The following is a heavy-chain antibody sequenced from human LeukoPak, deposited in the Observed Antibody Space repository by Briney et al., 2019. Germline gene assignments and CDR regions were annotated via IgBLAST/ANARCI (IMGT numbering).Heavy chain of an antibody. Sequence: GEPLKISCKGSGYSFTSYWIGWVRQMPGKGLEWMGIIYPGDSDTRYSPSFQGQVTISADKSISTAYLQWSSLKASDTAMYYCARRHDSSGYYYARGASDIWGQGTMVTVSS. CDR3: ARRHDSSGYYYARGASDI. CDR2: IYPGDSDT. CDR1: GYSFTSYW. V-gene: IGHV5-51*01. D-gene: IGHD3-22*01. J-gene: IGHJ3*02.